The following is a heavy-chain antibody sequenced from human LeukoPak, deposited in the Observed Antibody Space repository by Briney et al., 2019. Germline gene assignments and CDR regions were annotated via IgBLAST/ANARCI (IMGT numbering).Heavy chain of an antibody. J-gene: IGHJ3*02. CDR2: IYPGDSDT. CDR3: ARAYGNYGEYVGDAFDI. D-gene: IGHD4-17*01. Sequence: GESLKISCKGSEYSFTSYWIGWVRQMPGKGLEWMGVIYPGDSDTRYSPSFQGQVTISADKSISTAYLQWSSLKASDTAMYYCARAYGNYGEYVGDAFDIWGQGTMVTVSS. V-gene: IGHV5-51*01. CDR1: EYSFTSYW.